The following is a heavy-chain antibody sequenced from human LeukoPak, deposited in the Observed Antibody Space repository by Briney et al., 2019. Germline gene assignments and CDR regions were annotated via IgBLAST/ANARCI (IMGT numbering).Heavy chain of an antibody. Sequence: ASVKVSCKASGYTFTSYYMHWVRQAPGQGLEWMGIINPSGGSTSYAQKFQGRVNMTRDTSTSTVYMELSSLRSEDTAVYYCARGRTMIVVVTHTASFDYWGQGTLVTVSS. CDR2: INPSGGST. CDR1: GYTFTSYY. D-gene: IGHD3-22*01. V-gene: IGHV1-46*01. J-gene: IGHJ4*02. CDR3: ARGRTMIVVVTHTASFDY.